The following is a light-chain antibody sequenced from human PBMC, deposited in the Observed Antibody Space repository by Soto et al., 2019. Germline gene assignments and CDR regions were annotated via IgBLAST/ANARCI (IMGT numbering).Light chain of an antibody. V-gene: IGLV2-14*01. J-gene: IGLJ1*01. CDR3: RSSTSSRTSV. CDR2: DVS. Sequence: QSVLTQPASGTGSPGQSITISCTGTSSDVGGYNYVSWYQQHPGKAPKLMIYDVSNRPSGVSNRFSGSKSGNTASLTISGLQAEDEADYYCRSSTSSRTSVFGPGRKVT. CDR1: SSDVGGYNY.